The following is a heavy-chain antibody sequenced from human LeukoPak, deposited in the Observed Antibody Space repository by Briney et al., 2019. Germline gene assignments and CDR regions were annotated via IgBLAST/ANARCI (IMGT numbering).Heavy chain of an antibody. D-gene: IGHD3-10*01. CDR3: VRDYGYAFDI. CDR1: GFTFSSYG. Sequence: GGSLRLSCAASGFTFSSYGMHWVRQAPGKGLEWVAFIRYDGSNKYYADSVKGRFTISRDNAKNSLYPQMNSLRAEDTAVYYCVRDYGYAFDIWGQGTMVTVSS. J-gene: IGHJ3*02. V-gene: IGHV3-30*02. CDR2: IRYDGSNK.